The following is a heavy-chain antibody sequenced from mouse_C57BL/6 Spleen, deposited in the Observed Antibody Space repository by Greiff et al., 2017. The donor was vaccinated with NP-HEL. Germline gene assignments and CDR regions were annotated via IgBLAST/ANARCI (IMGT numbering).Heavy chain of an antibody. CDR3: AREGAPLLRYFDY. CDR2: IYPGDGDT. CDR1: GYAFSSSW. J-gene: IGHJ2*01. D-gene: IGHD1-1*01. V-gene: IGHV1-82*01. Sequence: QVQLKQSGPELVKPGASVKISCKASGYAFSSSWMNWVKQRPGKGLEWIGRIYPGDGDTNYNGKFKGKATLTADKSSSTAYMQLSSLTSEDSAVYFCAREGAPLLRYFDYWGQGTTLTVSS.